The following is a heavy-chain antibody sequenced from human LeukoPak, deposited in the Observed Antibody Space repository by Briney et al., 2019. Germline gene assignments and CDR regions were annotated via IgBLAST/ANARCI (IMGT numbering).Heavy chain of an antibody. J-gene: IGHJ4*02. CDR2: IYHSGST. D-gene: IGHD1-26*01. V-gene: IGHV4-30-2*01. CDR1: GGSISSGDYY. Sequence: SETLSLTCTGSGGSISSGDYYWSWIRQPPGKGLEWIGYIYHSGSTFYNPSLKSRVTMSVDRSKNQFSLKLSSVTAADTAVYYCASGEKWELTPLDYWGQGTLVTVSS. CDR3: ASGEKWELTPLDY.